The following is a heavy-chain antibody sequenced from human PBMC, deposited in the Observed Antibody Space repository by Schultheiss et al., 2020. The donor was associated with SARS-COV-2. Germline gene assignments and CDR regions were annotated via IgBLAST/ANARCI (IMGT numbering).Heavy chain of an antibody. D-gene: IGHD6-19*01. V-gene: IGHV3-9*01. Sequence: GGSLRLSCAASGFTFDDYAMHWVRQAPGKGLEWVSGISWNSGSIGYADSVKGRFTISRDNAKNSLYLQMNSLRAEDTAVYYCARDEGMQWLVGYYFDYWGQGTLVTVSS. CDR2: ISWNSGSI. CDR1: GFTFDDYA. CDR3: ARDEGMQWLVGYYFDY. J-gene: IGHJ4*02.